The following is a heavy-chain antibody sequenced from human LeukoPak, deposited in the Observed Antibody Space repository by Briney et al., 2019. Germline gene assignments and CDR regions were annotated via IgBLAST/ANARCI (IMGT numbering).Heavy chain of an antibody. CDR1: GYTFTSYS. CDR2: ISTNTGNP. V-gene: IGHV7-4-1*02. Sequence: ASVKASCKASGYTFTSYSLNWVRQAPGQGLEWMGWISTNTGNPTYAQGFTGRFVFSLDTSVSTAFLQISCLKPEDTAVYYCARDSATILFDYWGQGTLVTVSS. J-gene: IGHJ4*02. CDR3: ARDSATILFDY. D-gene: IGHD5-12*01.